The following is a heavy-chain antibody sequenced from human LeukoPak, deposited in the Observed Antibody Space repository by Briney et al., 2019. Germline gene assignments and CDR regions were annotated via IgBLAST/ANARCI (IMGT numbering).Heavy chain of an antibody. Sequence: PGGSLRLSCAASAFSLNAYNMNWVRQAPGKGLERVSYISSSSSTIYYADSVKGRFTISRDNAKNSLYLQMNSLRAEDTAVYYCARVRGYDYVWGSYRPSPSDYWGQGTLVTVSS. CDR2: ISSSSSTI. V-gene: IGHV3-48*04. CDR1: AFSLNAYN. D-gene: IGHD3-16*02. J-gene: IGHJ4*02. CDR3: ARVRGYDYVWGSYRPSPSDY.